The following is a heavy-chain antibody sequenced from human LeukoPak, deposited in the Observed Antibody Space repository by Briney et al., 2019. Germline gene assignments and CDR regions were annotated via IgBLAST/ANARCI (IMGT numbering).Heavy chain of an antibody. J-gene: IGHJ5*02. D-gene: IGHD4-17*01. V-gene: IGHV3-23*01. CDR3: AKLPYGDYALGWFDP. Sequence: GGSLRLSCAASGFTFSSYAISWVRQAPGKGLEWVSAISGSGGSTYYADSVKGRFTISRDNSKNTLYLRMNSLRAEDTAVYYCAKLPYGDYALGWFDPWGQGTLVTVSS. CDR1: GFTFSSYA. CDR2: ISGSGGST.